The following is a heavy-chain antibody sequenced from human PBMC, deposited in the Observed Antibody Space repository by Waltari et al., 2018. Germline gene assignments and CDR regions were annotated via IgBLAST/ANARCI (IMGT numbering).Heavy chain of an antibody. D-gene: IGHD3-3*01. J-gene: IGHJ5*02. V-gene: IGHV3-23*01. Sequence: EVQLLESGGGLVQPGGSLRLSCAASGFTFSSYAMSWVRQAPGKGLEWVSAISGSGGITYSADSVKGRFTISRDNSKNTLYLQMNSLRAEDTAVYYCAKIWFLEWLLPFDPWGQGTLVTVSS. CDR1: GFTFSSYA. CDR3: AKIWFLEWLLPFDP. CDR2: ISGSGGIT.